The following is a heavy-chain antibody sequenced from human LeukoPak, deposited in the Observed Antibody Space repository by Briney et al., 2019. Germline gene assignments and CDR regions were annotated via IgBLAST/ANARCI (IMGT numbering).Heavy chain of an antibody. Sequence: LRLSCAASGFTFSSYSMNWIRQPPGKGLEWIGYIYYSGSTYYNPSLKSRVTISVDTSKNQFSLKLSSVTAADTAVYYCARIRITIFGVVSDFDYWGQGTLVTVSS. J-gene: IGHJ4*02. CDR2: IYYSGST. CDR1: GFTFSSYS. CDR3: ARIRITIFGVVSDFDY. D-gene: IGHD3-3*01. V-gene: IGHV4-30-4*01.